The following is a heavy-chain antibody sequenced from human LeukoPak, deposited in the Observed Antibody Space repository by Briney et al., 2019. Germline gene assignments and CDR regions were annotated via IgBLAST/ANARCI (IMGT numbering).Heavy chain of an antibody. Sequence: ASVKVSCKASGYTFTGYYMHWVRQAPGQALEWMGGFNPNSGGTNYTQKFQGRVTMTRDTAISTAYMELRRLRPDDTAVYFCARGVRLVDVSGSYENGGQGTLVTVS. D-gene: IGHD1-26*01. J-gene: IGHJ4*02. CDR1: GYTFTGYY. CDR3: ARGVRLVDVSGSYEN. CDR2: FNPNSGGT. V-gene: IGHV1-2*02.